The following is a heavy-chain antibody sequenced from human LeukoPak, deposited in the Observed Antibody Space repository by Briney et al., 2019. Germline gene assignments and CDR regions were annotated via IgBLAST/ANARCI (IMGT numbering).Heavy chain of an antibody. V-gene: IGHV3-30*04. CDR2: IADDGKDK. CDR1: GFTFSTYP. CDR3: ARDRHITAAGYYFDY. J-gene: IGHJ4*02. Sequence: QPGRSLRLSCAASGFTFSTYPMHWVRQAPGKGLEWVAVIADDGKDKHYLESVKGRFTISRDNSKNTLYLQMNSLRVEDTAVYYCARDRHITAAGYYFDYWGQGTLVTVSS. D-gene: IGHD6-25*01.